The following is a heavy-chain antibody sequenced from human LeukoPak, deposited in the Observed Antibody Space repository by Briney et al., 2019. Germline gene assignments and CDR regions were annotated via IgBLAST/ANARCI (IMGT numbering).Heavy chain of an antibody. CDR1: GFTFSNAW. D-gene: IGHD1-26*01. V-gene: IGHV3-15*01. Sequence: GGSLRLSCAASGFTFSNAWMSWVRQAPGKGLEWVGRIKSKTDGGTTDYAAPVKGRFTISRDDSKNTLYLQMNSLKTEDTAVYYCTTEIVGATTRPPSGYPDYWGQGTLVTVSS. CDR2: IKSKTDGGTT. J-gene: IGHJ4*02. CDR3: TTEIVGATTRPPSGYPDY.